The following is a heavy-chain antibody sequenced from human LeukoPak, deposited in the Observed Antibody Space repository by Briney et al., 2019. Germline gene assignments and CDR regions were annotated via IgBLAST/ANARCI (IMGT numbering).Heavy chain of an antibody. D-gene: IGHD4-17*01. CDR3: AKEIYGDSTGGRFQH. CDR1: GFTFSSYA. J-gene: IGHJ1*01. CDR2: ISGSDGST. V-gene: IGHV3-23*01. Sequence: PGGSLRLSCAASGFTFSSYAMSWVRQAPGKGLEWVSGISGSDGSTNYADSVKGRFTISRDNSKNTLYLQMNTLRAEDTAVYYCAKEIYGDSTGGRFQHWGQGTLVTVSS.